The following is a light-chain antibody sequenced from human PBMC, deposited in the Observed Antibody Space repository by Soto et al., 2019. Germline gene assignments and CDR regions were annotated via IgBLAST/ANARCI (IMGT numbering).Light chain of an antibody. Sequence: EIGLTQSPATLYLSPGERATLSCRASQSVSSYLAWYQQKPGQAPSLLIYDASSQATGIPAKYSGSGSGTDFTLTIRSLEPEEFAGDYCQQRIYWLFTFGQGTKLHIK. J-gene: IGKJ2*01. V-gene: IGKV3-11*01. CDR1: QSVSSY. CDR2: DAS. CDR3: QQRIYWLFT.